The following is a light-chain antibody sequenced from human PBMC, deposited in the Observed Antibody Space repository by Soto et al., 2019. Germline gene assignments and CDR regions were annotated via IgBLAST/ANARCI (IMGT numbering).Light chain of an antibody. CDR3: QQYGSSPSIT. J-gene: IGKJ5*01. CDR1: QSVSSSY. Sequence: EIVLTQSPGTLSLSPGERATLSCRASQSVSSSYLAWYQQKPGQAPRLFIYGASNRATGIPDRFSGSGSGTDFTLTISRLEPEDFAVYYCQQYGSSPSITFGQGTRLEIK. CDR2: GAS. V-gene: IGKV3-20*01.